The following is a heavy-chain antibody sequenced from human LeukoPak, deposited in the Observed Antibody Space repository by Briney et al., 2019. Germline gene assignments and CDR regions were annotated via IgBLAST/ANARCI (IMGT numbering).Heavy chain of an antibody. D-gene: IGHD5-24*01. CDR3: ARSVEMATILLDY. V-gene: IGHV3-11*01. CDR2: ISSSGSSI. J-gene: IGHJ4*02. Sequence: PGGALRLSCAASGFTFSDYYMSWLRQAPGRGLEWVSYISSSGSSIYYADCVKGRFTISRDNAKNSLYLQMNSLRAEDTAVYYCARSVEMATILLDYWGQGTLVTVSS. CDR1: GFTFSDYY.